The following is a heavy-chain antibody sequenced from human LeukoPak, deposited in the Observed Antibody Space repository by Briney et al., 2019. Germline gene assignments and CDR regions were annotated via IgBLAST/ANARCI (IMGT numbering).Heavy chain of an antibody. CDR1: GGFFRRYY. V-gene: IGHV4-34*01. CDR2: INHSGST. J-gene: IGHJ4*02. D-gene: IGHD6-19*01. CDR3: ERLGLAVAGTSQGPIPSAY. Sequence: SETLSLTCAVYGGFFRRYYWSWIRQPPGKGLEWIGEINHSGSTNYNPSLKSRVTISVDTSKNQFSLKPTSVTAADTAGIYRERLGLAVAGTSQGPIPSAYSSQPTLVTVSS.